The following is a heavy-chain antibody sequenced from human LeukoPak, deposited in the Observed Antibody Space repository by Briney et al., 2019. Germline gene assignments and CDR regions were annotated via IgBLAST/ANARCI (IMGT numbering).Heavy chain of an antibody. D-gene: IGHD3-22*01. CDR1: GGSISSYY. J-gene: IGHJ3*02. Sequence: SETLSLTCTVSGGSISSYYWSWIRQPPGKGLEWIGYIYYSGSTNYNPSLKSRVTISVDTSKNQFSLKLSSVTAADTAVYYCARDLTASGYGGYIWGQGTMVTVSS. V-gene: IGHV4-59*12. CDR2: IYYSGST. CDR3: ARDLTASGYGGYI.